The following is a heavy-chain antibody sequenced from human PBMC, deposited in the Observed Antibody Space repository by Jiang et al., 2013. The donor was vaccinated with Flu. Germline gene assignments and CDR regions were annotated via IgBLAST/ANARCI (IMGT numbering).Heavy chain of an antibody. CDR2: IDPSDSYT. D-gene: IGHD3-10*01. Sequence: KKPGESLRISCKGSGYSFTSYWISWVRQMPGKGLEWMGRIDPSDSYTNYSPSFQGHVTISADKSISTAYLQWSSLKASDTAMYYCASSTLNYGSGSYYYGMDVWGQGTTVTVSS. CDR1: GYSFTSYW. CDR3: ASSTLNYGSGSYYYGMDV. V-gene: IGHV5-10-1*01. J-gene: IGHJ6*02.